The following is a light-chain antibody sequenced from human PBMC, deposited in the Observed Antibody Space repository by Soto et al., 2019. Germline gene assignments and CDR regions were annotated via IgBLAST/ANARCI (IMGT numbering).Light chain of an antibody. CDR2: SND. Sequence: QSVLTQPPSASGTPGQRVTFSCSGSTSNIGSNAVNWYQQLPGTAPKLLIYSNDRRPSGVPDRFSGSKSGTSASLAISGLQSEDEADYYCTAWDDSLNGRLFGGGTQVTVL. V-gene: IGLV1-44*01. J-gene: IGLJ2*01. CDR3: TAWDDSLNGRL. CDR1: TSNIGSNA.